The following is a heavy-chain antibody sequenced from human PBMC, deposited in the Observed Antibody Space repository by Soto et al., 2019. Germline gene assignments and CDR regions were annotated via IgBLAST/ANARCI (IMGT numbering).Heavy chain of an antibody. Sequence: QVQLVQSGAEVKKPGSSVNLSCKISRGTLSDFALSWVRQAPGQGLEWMGGIIPIFGPPYYAPNFQGRVTITAEESTNSAYMELTSLRSEDTAVYYCARSGFIAEGAVKVLVGDYGMDVWGQGTTVTVSS. CDR2: IIPIFGPP. J-gene: IGHJ6*02. D-gene: IGHD3-22*01. CDR3: ARSGFIAEGAVKVLVGDYGMDV. CDR1: RGTLSDFA. V-gene: IGHV1-69*12.